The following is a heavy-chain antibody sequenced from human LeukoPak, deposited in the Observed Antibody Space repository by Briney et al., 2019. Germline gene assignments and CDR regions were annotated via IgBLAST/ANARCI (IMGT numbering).Heavy chain of an antibody. V-gene: IGHV3-33*01. CDR3: ARDQGYSYGNFDY. CDR1: GFTFSSYG. Sequence: GRSLRLSCAASGFTFSSYGMHWVRQAPGKGLEWVAVIWYDGSNKYYADSVKGRFTISRDNSKNTPYLQMNSLRAEDTAVYYCARDQGYSYGNFDYWGQGTLVTVSS. D-gene: IGHD5-18*01. J-gene: IGHJ4*02. CDR2: IWYDGSNK.